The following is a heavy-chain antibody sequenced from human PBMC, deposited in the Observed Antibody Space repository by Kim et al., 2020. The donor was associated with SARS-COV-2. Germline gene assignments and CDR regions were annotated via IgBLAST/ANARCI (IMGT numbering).Heavy chain of an antibody. Sequence: LTRRVTISVDTSKNQFSLKLSSVTAADTAVYYCARGPYYDILTGLHPFDPWGQGTLVTVSS. V-gene: IGHV4-30-2*04. CDR3: ARGPYYDILTGLHPFDP. J-gene: IGHJ5*02. D-gene: IGHD3-9*01.